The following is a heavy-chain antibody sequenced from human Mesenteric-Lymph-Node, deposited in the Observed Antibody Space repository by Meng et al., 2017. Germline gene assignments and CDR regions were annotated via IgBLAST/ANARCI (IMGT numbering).Heavy chain of an antibody. V-gene: IGHV4-61*02. CDR2: IYTSGST. CDR3: ARDYSGSYFGNSGGAFDI. CDR1: GGSISSGSYY. Sequence: TLSLTCTVSGGSISSGSYYWSWIRQPAGKGLEWIGRIYTSGSTNYNPSLKSRVTISVDTSKNQFSLKLSSVTAADTAVYYCARDYSGSYFGNSGGAFDIWGQGTMVTVSS. D-gene: IGHD1-26*01. J-gene: IGHJ3*02.